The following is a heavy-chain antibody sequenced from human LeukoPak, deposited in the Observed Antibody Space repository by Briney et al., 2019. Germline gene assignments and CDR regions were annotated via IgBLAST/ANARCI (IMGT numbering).Heavy chain of an antibody. V-gene: IGHV4-34*01. CDR2: ISHSGST. CDR3: ARDFTMVRGVISSPPFDY. J-gene: IGHJ4*02. Sequence: SETLSLTCAVYGGSFSGYYWSWIRQPPGKGLEWIGEISHSGSTNYNPSLKSRVTISVDTSKNQFSLKLSSVTAADTAVYHCARDFTMVRGVISSPPFDYWGQGTLATVSS. CDR1: GGSFSGYY. D-gene: IGHD3-10*01.